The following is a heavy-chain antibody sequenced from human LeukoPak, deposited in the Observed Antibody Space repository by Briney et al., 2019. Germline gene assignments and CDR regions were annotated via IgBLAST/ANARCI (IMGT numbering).Heavy chain of an antibody. CDR1: GGSISSSSSY. CDR2: VYYSGSA. J-gene: IGHJ4*02. CDR3: ARGVATQTAKYYDYVWGSYGLYYFDY. D-gene: IGHD3-16*01. Sequence: KPSETLSLTCTVSGGSISSSSSYWGWIRQPPGKGLEWIGSVYYSGSAYYNPSLKSRVTISVDTSKNQFSLKLSSVTAADTAVYYCARGVATQTAKYYDYVWGSYGLYYFDYWGQGTLVTVSS. V-gene: IGHV4-39*07.